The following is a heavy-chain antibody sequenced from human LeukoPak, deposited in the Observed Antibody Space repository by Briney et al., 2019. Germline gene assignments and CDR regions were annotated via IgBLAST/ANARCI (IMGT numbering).Heavy chain of an antibody. CDR3: ARGYCSSSSCYRYYYYYMDV. V-gene: IGHV4-59*08. Sequence: PETLSLTCTVSGGSISSYYWSWIRQPPGKGMEWIGYIHYSGSTNYNPSLKSRVTILVDTSKNQFSLKLSYVTAADAAVYYCARGYCSSSSCYRYYYYYMDVWGKGTTVTVSS. J-gene: IGHJ6*03. CDR1: GGSISSYY. CDR2: IHYSGST. D-gene: IGHD2-2*02.